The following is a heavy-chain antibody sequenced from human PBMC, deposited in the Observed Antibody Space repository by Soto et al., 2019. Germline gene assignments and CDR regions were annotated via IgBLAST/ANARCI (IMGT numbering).Heavy chain of an antibody. V-gene: IGHV3-30*03. D-gene: IGHD3-9*01. J-gene: IGHJ3*02. CDR3: ARLTGPEVGYFDI. CDR1: EFTFSNYG. Sequence: PGGSLRLSCAASEFTFSNYGMHWVRQAPGKGLEWVAVISYDGSDKNYASSVKGRFTISRDNLKNTLSLQMSSLRADTAMYYCARLTGPEVGYFDIWGQGTMVTVSS. CDR2: ISYDGSDK.